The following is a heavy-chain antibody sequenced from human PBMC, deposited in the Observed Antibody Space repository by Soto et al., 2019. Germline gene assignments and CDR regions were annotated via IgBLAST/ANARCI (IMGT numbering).Heavy chain of an antibody. CDR1: DYTFTTYA. CDR3: ARGGIAAGAPTGIVYYYYGMDV. Sequence: QVQLVQSGAEVKKPGASVKVSCKSSDYTFTTYAMHWVRQAPGQRLEWMGGINAGNCNTKYSQKFQGRVTITRDTSASTACMELSSLRSDDTAVYSRARGGIAAGAPTGIVYYYYGMDVWGQGTTVTVSS. CDR2: INAGNCNT. D-gene: IGHD6-13*01. J-gene: IGHJ6*02. V-gene: IGHV1-3*01.